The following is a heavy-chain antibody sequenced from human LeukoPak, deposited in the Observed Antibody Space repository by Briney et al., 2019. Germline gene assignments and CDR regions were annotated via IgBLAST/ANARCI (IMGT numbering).Heavy chain of an antibody. D-gene: IGHD6-13*01. V-gene: IGHV3-30*18. CDR1: GFTFSSYG. Sequence: GRSLRLSCAASGFTFSSYGMHWVRQAPGKGLEWVAVISYDGSNKYYADSVKGRFTISRDNSKNTLYLQMNGLRAEDTAVYYCAKDHNGYSSSWYRRGGSWYFDYWGQGTLVTVSS. J-gene: IGHJ4*02. CDR3: AKDHNGYSSSWYRRGGSWYFDY. CDR2: ISYDGSNK.